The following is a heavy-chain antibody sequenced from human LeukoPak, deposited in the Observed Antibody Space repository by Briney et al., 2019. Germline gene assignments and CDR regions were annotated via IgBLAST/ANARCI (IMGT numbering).Heavy chain of an antibody. V-gene: IGHV3-23*01. CDR2: ISGSGGST. J-gene: IGHJ4*02. Sequence: GGSLRLSCVVSGFTFSSYAMSWVRQAPGKGLEWVSGISGSGGSTYYADSVKGRFTISRDNSKDSLYLQMNSLRADDSAVYFCGRPLDYWGQGTLVTVSS. CDR3: GRPLDY. CDR1: GFTFSSYA.